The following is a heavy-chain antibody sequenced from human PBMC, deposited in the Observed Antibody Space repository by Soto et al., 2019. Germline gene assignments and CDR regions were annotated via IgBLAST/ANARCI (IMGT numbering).Heavy chain of an antibody. J-gene: IGHJ6*02. V-gene: IGHV3-33*01. D-gene: IGHD3-10*01. CDR3: ARGTGGSIMVRGDSYYCDGMDF. CDR1: GFTFSSYG. CDR2: IWYDGSNK. Sequence: GGSLRLSCAASGFTFSSYGMHWVRQAPGKGLEWVAVIWYDGSNKYYADSVKGRFTISRDNSKNTLYLQMNSLRAEDTAVYYCARGTGGSIMVRGDSYYCDGMDFWGQGTTVTVS.